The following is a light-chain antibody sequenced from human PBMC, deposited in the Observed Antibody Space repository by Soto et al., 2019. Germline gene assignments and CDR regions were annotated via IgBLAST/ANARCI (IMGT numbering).Light chain of an antibody. CDR1: SSDVGGYNY. V-gene: IGLV2-14*01. Sequence: QSALTQPASVSGSPGQSITISCTGTSSDVGGYNYVSWYQQHPGKAPKLMIYDVSNRPSGVSNRFSGSKSGNTASLIISGLQAEDEADYYCSSYTSSSNVVFGGGTKLTVL. CDR3: SSYTSSSNVV. CDR2: DVS. J-gene: IGLJ2*01.